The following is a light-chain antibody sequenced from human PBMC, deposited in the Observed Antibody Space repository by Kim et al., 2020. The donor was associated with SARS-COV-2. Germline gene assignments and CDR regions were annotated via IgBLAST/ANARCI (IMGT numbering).Light chain of an antibody. V-gene: IGKV3-20*01. CDR3: QQYGDPIT. J-gene: IGKJ5*01. CDR2: EAS. CDR1: QRVDSNY. Sequence: LSPGESAARSCRASQRVDSNYLAWYQQKPGQVPRLLIYEASSRTTGVPDRFTGSGSGTDFTLTINRLEPEDFAVYYCQQYGDPITFGQGTRLEIK.